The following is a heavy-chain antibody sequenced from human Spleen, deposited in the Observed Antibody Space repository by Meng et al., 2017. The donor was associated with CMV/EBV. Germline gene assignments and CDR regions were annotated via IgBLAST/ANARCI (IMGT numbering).Heavy chain of an antibody. V-gene: IGHV3-30-3*01. CDR1: GFTFSRYA. D-gene: IGHD4/OR15-4a*01. Sequence: GESQKISCAASGFTFSRYALHWVRQAPGKGLEWVAVISYDGNNEYYLDSVKGRFTISRDNSKNTLYLQMTSLRAEDTAVYYCARDGATLADNYFDYWGQGTLVTVSS. J-gene: IGHJ4*02. CDR2: ISYDGNNE. CDR3: ARDGATLADNYFDY.